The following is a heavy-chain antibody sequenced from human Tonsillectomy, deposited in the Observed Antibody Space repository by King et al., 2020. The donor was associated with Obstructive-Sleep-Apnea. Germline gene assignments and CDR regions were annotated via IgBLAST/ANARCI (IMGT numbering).Heavy chain of an antibody. J-gene: IGHJ3*02. D-gene: IGHD2-2*01. CDR3: ARIISSASRAFDI. V-gene: IGHV4-59*01. CDR1: VGSISRYY. CDR2: IYYSGST. Sequence: LQLQESGPGLVKPSETLSLTCTVSVGSISRYYWSWIRQPTGKELEWIGYIYYSGSTNYNPSLQSRVTISVDTSRNQFSLKLSSVTAADTAVYYCARIISSASRAFDIWGQGTLVTVSS.